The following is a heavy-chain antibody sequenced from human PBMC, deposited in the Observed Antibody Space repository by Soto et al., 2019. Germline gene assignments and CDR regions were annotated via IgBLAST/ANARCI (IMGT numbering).Heavy chain of an antibody. D-gene: IGHD3-22*01. CDR2: IHYSGST. CDR3: ASQHCYDSSGYYVVY. Sequence: PETFHLTYTVSGGSTSTNTTLGCCLLHPPGKGLGWIGNIHYSGSTYYDSSLKSRVTISIDTSKNQFSLKLSSVTATDTAVYYCASQHCYDSSGYYVVYWGQGTLVTVS. J-gene: IGHJ4*02. V-gene: IGHV4-39*01. CDR1: GGSTSTNTTL.